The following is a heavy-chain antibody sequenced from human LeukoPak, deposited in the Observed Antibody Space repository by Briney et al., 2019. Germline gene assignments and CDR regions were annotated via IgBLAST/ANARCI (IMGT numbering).Heavy chain of an antibody. V-gene: IGHV5-51*01. CDR1: GYSFTTYW. CDR3: ARQKPEGRFGEFTY. Sequence: RGESLKISCKGSGYSFTTYWIGWVRQMPGKGLEWMGIIYPGDSDARYSPSFQGQVTISADKSISTAYLQWSSLKASDSAMYYCARQKPEGRFGEFTYWGQGTLVTVSS. CDR2: IYPGDSDA. D-gene: IGHD3-10*01. J-gene: IGHJ4*02.